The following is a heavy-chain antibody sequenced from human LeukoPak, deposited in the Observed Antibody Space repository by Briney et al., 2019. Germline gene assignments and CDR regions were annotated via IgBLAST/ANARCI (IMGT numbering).Heavy chain of an antibody. CDR3: ARTSKFDY. CDR1: GFTFSNYW. J-gene: IGHJ4*02. V-gene: IGHV3-7*04. Sequence: GGSLRLSCVVSGFTFSNYWMGWVRQAPGKGLEWVANIKEDGSEKHYVDSVKGRFTISRDNAKNSLSLQMNSLRAEDTAVYYCARTSKFDYWGQGTLVTVSS. CDR2: IKEDGSEK.